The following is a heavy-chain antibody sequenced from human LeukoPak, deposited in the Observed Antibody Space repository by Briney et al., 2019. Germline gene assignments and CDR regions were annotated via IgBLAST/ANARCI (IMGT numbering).Heavy chain of an antibody. CDR3: ARDMGVMPFDI. D-gene: IGHD3-16*01. CDR2: IYYSGST. J-gene: IGHJ3*02. Sequence: PSETLSLTCTVSGGSISSSSYYWGWIRQPPGKGLEWIGSIYYSGSTYYNPSLKSRVTTSVDTSKNQFSLKLSSVTAADTAVYYCARDMGVMPFDIWGQGTMVTVSS. CDR1: GGSISSSSYY. V-gene: IGHV4-39*02.